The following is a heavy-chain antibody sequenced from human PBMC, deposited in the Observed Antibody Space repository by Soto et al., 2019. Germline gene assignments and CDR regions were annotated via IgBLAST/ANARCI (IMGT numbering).Heavy chain of an antibody. CDR2: ISWNSGSV. Sequence: EVQLVESGGGLVQPGRSLRLSCVASGFTFDDDAMHWVRQAPGKGLEWVSGISWNSGSVGYVASVRGRFTISRDNAKNSLYLQMNSLRAEDTALYYCVKDIDRSSWYCGYVFDIWGQGTMVTVSS. J-gene: IGHJ3*02. D-gene: IGHD6-13*01. CDR3: VKDIDRSSWYCGYVFDI. CDR1: GFTFDDDA. V-gene: IGHV3-9*01.